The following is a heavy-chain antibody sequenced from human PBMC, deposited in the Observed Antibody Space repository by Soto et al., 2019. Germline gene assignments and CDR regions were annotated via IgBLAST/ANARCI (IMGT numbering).Heavy chain of an antibody. D-gene: IGHD3-22*01. V-gene: IGHV1-69*06. Sequence: ASVKVSCKASGGTFSSYAISWVRQAPGQGLEWMGGIIPIFGTANYAQKFQGRVTITADKSTSTAYMELSSLRSEDTAVYYCARDQYYDSSGYYTQFDYWGQVTLVTVSS. CDR3: ARDQYYDSSGYYTQFDY. CDR1: GGTFSSYA. J-gene: IGHJ4*02. CDR2: IIPIFGTA.